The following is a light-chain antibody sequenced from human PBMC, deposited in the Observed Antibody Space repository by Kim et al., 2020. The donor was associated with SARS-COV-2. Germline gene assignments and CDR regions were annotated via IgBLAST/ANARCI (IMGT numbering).Light chain of an antibody. J-gene: IGLJ2*01. CDR3: QVWDSSSDHVV. CDR2: YDS. V-gene: IGLV3-21*04. Sequence: SYELTQPPSVSVAPGKTARITCGGNNIGTKGVHWYQQKPGQAPVLVIYYDSDRPSGIPERFSGSNSGNTATLTITRVEAGDEADDYCQVWDSSSDHVVFG. CDR1: NIGTKG.